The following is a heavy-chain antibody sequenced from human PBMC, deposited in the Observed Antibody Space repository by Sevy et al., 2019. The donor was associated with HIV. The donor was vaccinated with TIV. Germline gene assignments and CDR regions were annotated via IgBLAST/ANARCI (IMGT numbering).Heavy chain of an antibody. CDR3: TRPLATADTPEYFFDY. J-gene: IGHJ4*02. CDR1: GFTFGDYA. Sequence: GGSLRLSCTSSGFTFGDYAMSWFRQAPGKGLEWVAFIRRNSHEPYGGTTEYAASVKGRFTISRDDSKSIAYLQMNSLKTEDTAVSYCTRPLATADTPEYFFDYWGQGILVTVSS. CDR2: IRRNSHEPYGGTT. V-gene: IGHV3-49*03. D-gene: IGHD5-12*01.